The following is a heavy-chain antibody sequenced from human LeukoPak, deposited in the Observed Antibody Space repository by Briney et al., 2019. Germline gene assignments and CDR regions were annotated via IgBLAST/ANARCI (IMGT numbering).Heavy chain of an antibody. CDR1: GFTFSSYA. CDR2: ISGSGGST. CDR3: AKDYRNYGGVFDY. Sequence: GGSLRLSCAAPGFTFSSYAMSWVRQAPGKGLEWVSAISGSGGSTYYADSVKGRFTISRDNSKNTLYLQMNSLRAEDTAVYYCAKDYRNYGGVFDYWGQGTLVTVSS. V-gene: IGHV3-23*01. J-gene: IGHJ4*02. D-gene: IGHD1-7*01.